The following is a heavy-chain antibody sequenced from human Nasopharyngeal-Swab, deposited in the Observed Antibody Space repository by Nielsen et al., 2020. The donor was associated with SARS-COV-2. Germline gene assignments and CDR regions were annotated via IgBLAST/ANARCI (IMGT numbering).Heavy chain of an antibody. Sequence: ASVKVSCKASGYTFTGYYMHWVRQAPGQGIEWMGRINPNSGGTNYAQKFQGRVTMTRDTSISTAYMELSRLRSDDTAVYYCARDLGYIRYCSGGSCYQDYWGQGTLVTVSS. CDR3: ARDLGYIRYCSGGSCYQDY. D-gene: IGHD2-15*01. V-gene: IGHV1-2*06. CDR1: GYTFTGYY. J-gene: IGHJ4*02. CDR2: INPNSGGT.